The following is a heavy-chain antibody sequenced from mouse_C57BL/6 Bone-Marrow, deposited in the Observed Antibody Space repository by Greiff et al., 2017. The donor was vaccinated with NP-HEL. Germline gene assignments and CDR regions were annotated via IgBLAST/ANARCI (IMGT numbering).Heavy chain of an antibody. Sequence: EVQLQQSGAELVRPGASVKLSCTASGFNIKDDYMHWVKQRPEQGLEWIGWIDPENVDTEYASKFQGKATITADTSSNTAYLQLSSLTSEDTAVYYCTGYYYGSSYVRWYFDVWGTGTTVTVSS. CDR2: IDPENVDT. CDR1: GFNIKDDY. V-gene: IGHV14-4*01. CDR3: TGYYYGSSYVRWYFDV. J-gene: IGHJ1*03. D-gene: IGHD1-1*01.